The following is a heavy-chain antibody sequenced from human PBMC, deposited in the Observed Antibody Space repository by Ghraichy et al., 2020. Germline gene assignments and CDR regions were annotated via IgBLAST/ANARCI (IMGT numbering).Heavy chain of an antibody. CDR1: GGSFSGYY. CDR3: ARVRHYDYIWGSYRHEAFDI. Sequence: SETLSLTCAVYGGSFSGYYWSWIRQPPGKGLEWIGEINHSGSTNYNPSLKSRVTISVDTSKNQFSLKLSSVTAADTAVYYCARVRHYDYIWGSYRHEAFDIWVQGTMVTVSS. J-gene: IGHJ3*02. D-gene: IGHD3-16*02. CDR2: INHSGST. V-gene: IGHV4-34*01.